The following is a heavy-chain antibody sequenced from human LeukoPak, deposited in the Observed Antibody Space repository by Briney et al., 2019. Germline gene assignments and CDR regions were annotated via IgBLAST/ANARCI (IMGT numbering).Heavy chain of an antibody. CDR1: GGSISSGGFS. CDR2: IYQSGTT. CDR3: GRGGIAAAASGIDF. V-gene: IGHV4-30-2*01. Sequence: SETLSLTCAVSGGSISSGGFSWNWIRQPPGKGLEWFGYIYQSGTTYYNPSLKSRVTISVDRPKNQFSLKLSSVTAADTAVYYCGRGGIAAAASGIDFWGPGTLVTVSS. D-gene: IGHD6-13*01. J-gene: IGHJ4*02.